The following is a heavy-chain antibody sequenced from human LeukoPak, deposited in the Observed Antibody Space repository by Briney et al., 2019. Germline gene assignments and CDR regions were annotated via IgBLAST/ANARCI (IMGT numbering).Heavy chain of an antibody. J-gene: IGHJ4*02. D-gene: IGHD4-11*01. CDR2: INPNSGGT. CDR1: GYTFTGYY. Sequence: GASVKVSCKASGYTFTGYYMHWVRQAPGQGLEWMGWINPNSGGTNYAQNFQDRVTMTRDTSISTAYMGLSRLRSDDTAVYYCARGNDFSNSGPLLDYWGQGTLVTVSS. CDR3: ARGNDFSNSGPLLDY. V-gene: IGHV1-2*02.